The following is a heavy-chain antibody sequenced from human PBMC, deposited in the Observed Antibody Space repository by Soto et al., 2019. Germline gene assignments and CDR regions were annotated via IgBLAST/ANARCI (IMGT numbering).Heavy chain of an antibody. J-gene: IGHJ6*03. Sequence: QVQLQESGPGLVKPSETLSLTCTVSGGSISSYYWSWIRQPPWKGLECIWDIDYRGSTNYNPSLKSRVTISVDTSKNQFSLKLSSVTAADTAVYYCARRTYDFWSGYYEYYYYYYMDVWGKGTTVTVSS. CDR3: ARRTYDFWSGYYEYYYYYYMDV. V-gene: IGHV4-59*08. CDR2: IDYRGST. CDR1: GGSISSYY. D-gene: IGHD3-3*01.